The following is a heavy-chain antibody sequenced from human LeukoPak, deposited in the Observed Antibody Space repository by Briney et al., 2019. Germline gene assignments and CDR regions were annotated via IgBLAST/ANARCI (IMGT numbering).Heavy chain of an antibody. J-gene: IGHJ6*03. CDR1: GFTFSSYG. Sequence: GGSLRLSCSASGFTFSSYGMHWVRQAPGKGLEWVTFIRDSGSNKYYAASEKRRFTISRNNSKNTLYLQMNRMRAEDTAVYYCAKDATYYYDSGNYYYMDVWGKGTTVTVSS. V-gene: IGHV3-30*02. D-gene: IGHD3-10*01. CDR2: IRDSGSNK. CDR3: AKDATYYYDSGNYYYMDV.